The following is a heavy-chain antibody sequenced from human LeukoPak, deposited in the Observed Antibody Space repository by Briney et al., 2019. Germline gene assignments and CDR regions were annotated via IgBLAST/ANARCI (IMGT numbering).Heavy chain of an antibody. D-gene: IGHD1-26*01. CDR2: ISSSSSYI. Sequence: GGSLRLSCVASGFTFSSYSMNWVRQAPGKGLEWVSSISSSSSYIYYADSVKGRFTISRDNAKNSLYLQMNSLRAEDTAVYYCARDQGSGKLDYWGQGTLVTVSS. V-gene: IGHV3-21*01. J-gene: IGHJ4*02. CDR3: ARDQGSGKLDY. CDR1: GFTFSSYS.